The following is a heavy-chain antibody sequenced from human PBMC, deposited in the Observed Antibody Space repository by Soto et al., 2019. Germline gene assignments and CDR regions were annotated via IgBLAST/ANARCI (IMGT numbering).Heavy chain of an antibody. CDR1: GFTLSSHS. V-gene: IGHV3-21*01. CDR3: ARTGVSSSWYPYYYYGMDV. J-gene: IGHJ6*02. Sequence: LRLSCAASGFTLSSHSMNWVRQAPGKGLEWVSSISSSSTRIYYADSMKGRFTISRDNAKNSLYLQMNSLRAEDTAVYYCARTGVSSSWYPYYYYGMDVWGQGTTVTVSS. D-gene: IGHD6-13*01. CDR2: ISSSSTRI.